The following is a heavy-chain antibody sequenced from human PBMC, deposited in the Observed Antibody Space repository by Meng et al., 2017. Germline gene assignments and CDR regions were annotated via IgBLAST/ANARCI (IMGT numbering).Heavy chain of an antibody. CDR1: GFTFSSDA. V-gene: IGHV3-23*04. J-gene: IGHJ4*02. CDR2: ISGSGGST. Sequence: EVQLVGSGGGLVQPGVSLRLSCAASGFTFSSDAMSWVRQAPGKGLEWVSAISGSGGSTYYADSVKGRFTISRDNSKNTLYLQMNSLRAEDTAVYYCAKDYMVRGVMGYWGQGTLVTVSS. CDR3: AKDYMVRGVMGY. D-gene: IGHD3-10*01.